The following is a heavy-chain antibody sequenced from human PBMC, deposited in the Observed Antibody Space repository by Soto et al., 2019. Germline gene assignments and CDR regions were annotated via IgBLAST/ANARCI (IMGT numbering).Heavy chain of an antibody. CDR3: ARAEDSGYDFEY. CDR1: GFTFSSYA. J-gene: IGHJ4*02. V-gene: IGHV3-64*01. CDR2: ISSNGGST. Sequence: EVQLVESGGGLVQPGGSLRLSCAASGFTFSSYAMHWVRQAPGKGLEYVSAISSNGGSTYYANSVKGRFTISRDMSKNTLYLQMGSLRAGDMAVYYCARAEDSGYDFEYWGQGTLVTVSS. D-gene: IGHD5-12*01.